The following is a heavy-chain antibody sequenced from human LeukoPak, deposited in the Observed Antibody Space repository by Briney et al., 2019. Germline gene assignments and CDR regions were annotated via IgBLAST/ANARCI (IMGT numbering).Heavy chain of an antibody. CDR1: GGTFSGSG. J-gene: IGHJ4*02. CDR3: ARDAAIFDSRGYYFLW. CDR2: IIPIFGTS. Sequence: SVKVSCKAFGGTFSGSGISWVRQSPGQGLEWMGGIIPIFGTSNYAQKFQGRVTITADESTSTAYMELTSLRSDDTAIYYCARDAAIFDSRGYYFLWWGQGTLVTVSS. D-gene: IGHD3-22*01. V-gene: IGHV1-69*13.